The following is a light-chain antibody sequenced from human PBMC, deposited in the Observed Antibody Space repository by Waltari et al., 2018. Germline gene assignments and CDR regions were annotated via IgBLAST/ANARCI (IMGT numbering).Light chain of an antibody. CDR2: SAS. CDR3: QQTNSFPRT. CDR1: QGIDNW. V-gene: IGKV1-12*01. Sequence: DIQMTQSPSFVSASVGDRVTITCRASQGIDNWLAWYQQKPGKAPKFLIYSASSLQSGVPSRFVGSGSGTDFILTISHLQPEDFATYYCQQTNSFPRTFGQGTKVAIK. J-gene: IGKJ1*01.